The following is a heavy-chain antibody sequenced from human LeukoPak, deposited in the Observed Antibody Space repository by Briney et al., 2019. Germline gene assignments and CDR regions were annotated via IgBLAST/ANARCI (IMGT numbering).Heavy chain of an antibody. D-gene: IGHD3-10*02. CDR2: IKQDGSEK. J-gene: IGHJ6*04. CDR1: GFIFSSYW. CDR3: AELGITMIGGV. V-gene: IGHV3-7*01. Sequence: GGSLRLSCAASGFIFSSYWMSWVRQAPGKGLEWVANIKQDGSEKYYVDSVKGRCTISRDNAKNSLYLQMNSLRAEDTAVYYCAELGITMIGGVWGKGTTVTISS.